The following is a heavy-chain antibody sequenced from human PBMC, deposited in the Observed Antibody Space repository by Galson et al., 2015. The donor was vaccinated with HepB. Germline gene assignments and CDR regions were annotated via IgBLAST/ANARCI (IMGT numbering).Heavy chain of an antibody. J-gene: IGHJ4*02. CDR1: GFTFSSYW. CDR2: IKQDGSEK. V-gene: IGHV3-7*03. CDR3: ARSDDSSWYPGRLEEYYFDY. D-gene: IGHD6-13*01. Sequence: SLRLSCAASGFTFSSYWMSWVRQAPGKGLEWVANIKQDGSEKYYVDSVKGRFTISRDNAKNSLYLQMNSLRAEDTAVYYCARSDDSSWYPGRLEEYYFDYWGQGTLVTVSS.